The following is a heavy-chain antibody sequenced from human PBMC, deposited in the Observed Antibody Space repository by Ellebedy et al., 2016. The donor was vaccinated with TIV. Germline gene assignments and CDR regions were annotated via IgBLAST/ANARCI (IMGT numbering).Heavy chain of an antibody. J-gene: IGHJ4*02. D-gene: IGHD4-17*01. CDR1: GGTFSSYA. CDR2: IIPILGIA. V-gene: IGHV1-69*04. CDR3: ARDSYGDYPLDY. Sequence: AASVKVSCKASGGTFSSYAISWVRQAPGQGLEWMGRIIPILGIANYAQKFQGSVTITADKSTSTAYMELSSLRSEDTAVSYCARDSYGDYPLDYWGQGTLVTVSS.